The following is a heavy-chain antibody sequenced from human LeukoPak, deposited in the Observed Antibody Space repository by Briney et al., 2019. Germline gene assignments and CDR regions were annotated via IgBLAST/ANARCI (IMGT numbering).Heavy chain of an antibody. Sequence: GSLRLSCAASGFSVSSNYMTWVRQAPGKGLQWVSIIYSGGSTYYADSVKGRFTISRDNSKNTLYLQMNSLRAEDTAVYYCARVRGSGWYECDYWGQGTLVTVSS. CDR2: IYSGGST. CDR3: ARVRGSGWYECDY. CDR1: GFSVSSNY. V-gene: IGHV3-53*01. J-gene: IGHJ4*02. D-gene: IGHD6-19*01.